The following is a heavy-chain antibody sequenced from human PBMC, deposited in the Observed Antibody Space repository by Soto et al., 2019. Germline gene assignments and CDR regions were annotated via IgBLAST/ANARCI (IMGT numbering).Heavy chain of an antibody. V-gene: IGHV3-30-3*01. J-gene: IGHJ4*02. CDR3: ARDHGRSSGWLDFDY. CDR2: ISYDGSNK. Sequence: GESLRLSCAASGFTFSSYAMHWVHQAPGKGLEWVAVISYDGSNKYYADSVKGRFTISRDNSKNTLYLQMNSLRAEDTAVYYCARDHGRSSGWLDFDYWGQGTLVTVSS. D-gene: IGHD6-19*01. CDR1: GFTFSSYA.